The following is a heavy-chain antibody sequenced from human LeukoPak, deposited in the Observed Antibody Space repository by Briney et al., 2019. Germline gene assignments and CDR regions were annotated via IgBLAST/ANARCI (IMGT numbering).Heavy chain of an antibody. CDR3: ARRYCSSTSCSTYYFDY. D-gene: IGHD2-2*02. V-gene: IGHV1-3*01. J-gene: IGHJ4*02. Sequence: KFQGGVTITRDTSASTAYMELSSLRSEDTAVYYCARRYCSSTSCSTYYFDYWGQGTLVTVSS.